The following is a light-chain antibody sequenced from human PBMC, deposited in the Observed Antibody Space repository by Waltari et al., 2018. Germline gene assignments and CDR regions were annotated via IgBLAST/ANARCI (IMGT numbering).Light chain of an antibody. J-gene: IGLJ3*02. CDR2: FDS. V-gene: IGLV1-44*01. CDR1: NSNIERNG. Sequence: QSVLTQPPSASGTPGQRVTISCSGGNSNIERNGVNWYQHVPGTAPKLLIDFDSHRPSGVPDRFFGSKSGTSASLAISGLQSDDEADYYCACWDDSLSSWVFGGGTKLTVL. CDR3: ACWDDSLSSWV.